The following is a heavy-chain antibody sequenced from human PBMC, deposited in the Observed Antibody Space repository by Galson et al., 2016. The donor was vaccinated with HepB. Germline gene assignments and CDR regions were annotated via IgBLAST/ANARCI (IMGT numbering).Heavy chain of an antibody. CDR3: AKDLSTEEAADWFDP. CDR1: EFIFSSHH. V-gene: IGHV3-23*01. Sequence: SLRLSCAASEFIFSSHHMSWVRHAPGKGLEWVSSITGSGDGTWYADSVRGRFTISRDNFNNMLHLQMNSLRVEDTATYYCAKDLSTEEAADWFDPWGQGILVTVSS. CDR2: ITGSGDGT. J-gene: IGHJ5*02. D-gene: IGHD6-25*01.